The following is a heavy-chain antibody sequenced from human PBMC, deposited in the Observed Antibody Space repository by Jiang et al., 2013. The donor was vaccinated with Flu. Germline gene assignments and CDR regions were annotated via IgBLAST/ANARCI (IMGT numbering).Heavy chain of an antibody. CDR1: GGSISSYY. Sequence: GLVKPSETLSLTCTVSGGSISSYYWSWIRQPPGKGLEWIGYIYYSGSTNYNPSLKSRVTISVDTSKNQFSLKLSSVTAADTAVYYCAREGDAYCGGDCLGDYYFDYWGQGTLVTVSS. CDR3: AREGDAYCGGDCLGDYYFDY. CDR2: IYYSGST. J-gene: IGHJ4*02. V-gene: IGHV4-59*01. D-gene: IGHD2-21*02.